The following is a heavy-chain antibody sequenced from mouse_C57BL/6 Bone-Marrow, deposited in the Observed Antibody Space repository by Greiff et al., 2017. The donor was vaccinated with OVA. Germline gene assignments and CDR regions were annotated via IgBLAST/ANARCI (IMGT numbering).Heavy chain of an antibody. CDR3: ARKGLHYFDY. CDR1: GYTFTSYW. CDR2: IYPSDSET. V-gene: IGHV1-61*01. Sequence: QVQLQQSGAELVRPGSSVKLSCKASGYTFTSYWMDWVKQRPGQGLEWIGNIYPSDSETHYNQKFKDKATLTVDKSSSTAYMQLSSLTSEDSAVYYCARKGLHYFDYWGKGTTLTVSS. J-gene: IGHJ2*01. D-gene: IGHD2-13*01.